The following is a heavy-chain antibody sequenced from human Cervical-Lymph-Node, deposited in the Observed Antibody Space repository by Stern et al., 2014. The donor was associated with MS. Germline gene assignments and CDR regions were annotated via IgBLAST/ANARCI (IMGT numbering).Heavy chain of an antibody. V-gene: IGHV1-69*01. J-gene: IGHJ4*02. CDR1: GGTISSYA. Sequence: QMQLVQSGAEVKKPGSSVKVSCKASGGTISSYAINWVRQAPGQGLEWMGGIIPIFDTSNYAQKFQGRVAVTADESTNTAYMELTSLRSEDTAVYYCATGGDGTYYFDYWAQGTLVTVSS. CDR2: IIPIFDTS. CDR3: ATGGDGTYYFDY. D-gene: IGHD1-26*01.